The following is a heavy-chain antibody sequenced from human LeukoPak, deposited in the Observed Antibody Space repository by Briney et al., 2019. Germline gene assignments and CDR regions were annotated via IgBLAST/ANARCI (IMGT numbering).Heavy chain of an antibody. CDR2: IRSKAYGGTT. J-gene: IGHJ4*02. Sequence: GGSLRLSCTASGFTFGDYAMSWVRQAPGKGLEWVGFIRSKAYGGTTEYAASVKGRFTISRDDSKSIAYLQMNSLKTEDTAVYYCTRGKYCSSTSCYEGSFDYWGQGTLVTVSS. CDR3: TRGKYCSSTSCYEGSFDY. V-gene: IGHV3-49*04. CDR1: GFTFGDYA. D-gene: IGHD2-2*01.